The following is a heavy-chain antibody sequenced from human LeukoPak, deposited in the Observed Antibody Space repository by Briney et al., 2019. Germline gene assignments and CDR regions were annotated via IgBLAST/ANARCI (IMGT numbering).Heavy chain of an antibody. V-gene: IGHV3-7*04. J-gene: IGHJ4*02. D-gene: IGHD2-15*01. Sequence: GGSLRLACAASVFTFSNAWMRWVRQAPGKGLEWVANINQDGTKKYYVDSMKGRFTISRDNAKNSLYLQMNSLRAEDTAVYYCARAADFAAYWGPGTLVTVSS. CDR3: ARAADFAAY. CDR2: INQDGTKK. CDR1: VFTFSNAW.